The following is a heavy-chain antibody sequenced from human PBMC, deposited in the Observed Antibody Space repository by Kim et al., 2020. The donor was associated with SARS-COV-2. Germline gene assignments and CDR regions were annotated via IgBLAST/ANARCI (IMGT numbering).Heavy chain of an antibody. CDR2: ISSSGTYI. V-gene: IGHV3-21*01. CDR1: GFTFSTYS. Sequence: GGSLRLSCAASGFTFSTYSMNWVRQAPGKGLEWVSSISSSGTYIYYADSVKGRFTISRDNAKKLLYLQMNSLTAEDTATYYCVRDLPGDCSSDTCLGWGQGTLVTVSS. CDR3: VRDLPGDCSSDTCLG. J-gene: IGHJ4*02. D-gene: IGHD2-2*01.